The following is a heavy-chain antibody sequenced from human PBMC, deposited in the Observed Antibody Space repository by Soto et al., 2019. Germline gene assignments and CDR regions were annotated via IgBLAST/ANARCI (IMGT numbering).Heavy chain of an antibody. Sequence: QVQLQESGPGLVKPSGTLSLTCAVSGGSISSSNWWSWVRQPPGKGLEWIGEIYHSGSTNYNPSLKSRVTIAVDKSEDQFSLKLSSGTAADTAVYYCARTRRRYYYASSGYYYPHGMDVWGQGTTVTVSS. D-gene: IGHD3-22*01. CDR1: GGSISSSNW. V-gene: IGHV4-4*02. J-gene: IGHJ6*02. CDR3: ARTRRRYYYASSGYYYPHGMDV. CDR2: IYHSGST.